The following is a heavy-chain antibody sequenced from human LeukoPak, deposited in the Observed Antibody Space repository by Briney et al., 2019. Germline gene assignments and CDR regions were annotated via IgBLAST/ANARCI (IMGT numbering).Heavy chain of an antibody. CDR2: IYYSGST. J-gene: IGHJ4*02. Sequence: PSETLSLTCTVSGGSVSSGGYYWSWIRQPPGKGLEWIGYIYYSGSTNYNPSLKSRVTISVDTSKNQFSLKLTSVTAADTAVYYCAGEELKGAATKFGYWGQGTLVTVSS. CDR1: GGSVSSGGYY. V-gene: IGHV4-61*08. CDR3: AGEELKGAATKFGY. D-gene: IGHD1-7*01.